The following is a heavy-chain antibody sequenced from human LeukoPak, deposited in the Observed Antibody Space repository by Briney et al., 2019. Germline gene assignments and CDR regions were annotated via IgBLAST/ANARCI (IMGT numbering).Heavy chain of an antibody. J-gene: IGHJ4*02. CDR2: IKQDGSEK. CDR3: AKADYYADHLFDY. V-gene: IGHV3-7*03. Sequence: GGSLRLSCAASGFTFSSYWMSWVRQAPGKGLEWVANIKQDGSEKYYVDSVKGRFTISRDNAKNSLYLQMNSLKAEDTAVYYCAKADYYADHLFDYWGQGTLVTVSS. CDR1: GFTFSSYW. D-gene: IGHD3-10*01.